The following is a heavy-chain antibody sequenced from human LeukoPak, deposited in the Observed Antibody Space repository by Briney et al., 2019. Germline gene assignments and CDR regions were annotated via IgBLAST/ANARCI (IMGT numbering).Heavy chain of an antibody. CDR3: ARDQRSGWYGLAFDI. CDR1: SGSFSGYY. V-gene: IGHV4-34*01. CDR2: INHSGST. J-gene: IGHJ3*02. D-gene: IGHD6-19*01. Sequence: SETLSLTCAVYSGSFSGYYWSWIRQPPGKGLEWIGEINHSGSTKYNPSLKSRVTISVDTSKNQFSLKLSSVTAADTAVYYCARDQRSGWYGLAFDIWGQRTMVTVSS.